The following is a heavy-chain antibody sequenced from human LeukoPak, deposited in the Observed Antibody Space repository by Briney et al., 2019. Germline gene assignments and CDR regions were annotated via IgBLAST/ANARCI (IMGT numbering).Heavy chain of an antibody. CDR2: IIPIFGTA. D-gene: IGHD2-8*01. J-gene: IGHJ4*02. V-gene: IGHV1-69*01. CDR3: ARESAGVYVPEYYFDY. Sequence: GASVKVSCKASGGTFSSYAISWVRQAPGQGLEWMGGIIPIFGTANYAQKFQGRVTITADESTSTAYMELSSLRSEDTAVYYCARESAGVYVPEYYFDYWGQGTLVTVSS. CDR1: GGTFSSYA.